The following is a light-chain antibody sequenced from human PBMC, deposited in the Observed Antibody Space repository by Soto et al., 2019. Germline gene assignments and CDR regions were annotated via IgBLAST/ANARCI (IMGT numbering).Light chain of an antibody. CDR1: QTISSW. V-gene: IGKV1-39*01. J-gene: IGKJ5*01. Sequence: DIQMTQSPSTLSASVGDRVTITCRASQTISSWLAWYQQKPGKAPKLLIYGASTLQSGVPSRFSGSGSGTDYTLTISSLQPEDFATYYCQQSYRTPTFGQGTRLEI. CDR2: GAS. CDR3: QQSYRTPT.